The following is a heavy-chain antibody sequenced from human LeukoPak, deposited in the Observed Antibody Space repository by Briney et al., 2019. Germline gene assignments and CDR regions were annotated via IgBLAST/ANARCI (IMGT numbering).Heavy chain of an antibody. J-gene: IGHJ4*02. D-gene: IGHD4-17*01. CDR1: GFTFSSYA. CDR2: ISYDGSNK. CDR3: ASQDYGDYVPDY. V-gene: IGHV3-30-3*01. Sequence: SCKASGFTFSSYAMHWVRQAPGKGLEWVAVISYDGSNKYYADSVKGRFTISRDNSKNTLYLQMNSLRAEDTAVYYCASQDYGDYVPDYWGQGTLVTVSS.